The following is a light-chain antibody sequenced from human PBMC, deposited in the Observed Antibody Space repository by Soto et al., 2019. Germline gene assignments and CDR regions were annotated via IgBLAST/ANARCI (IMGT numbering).Light chain of an antibody. CDR3: SSYTSSSTRV. CDR1: SSDVGAYDY. V-gene: IGLV2-14*03. J-gene: IGLJ1*01. Sequence: ALTQPASVSGSPGQSITISCTGSSSDVGAYDYVSWYQQHPDKAPKLMIYEVSNRPSGVSNRFSDSKSVNTATLTISGLQAEDEADYYCSSYTSSSTRVFGTGTKVTVL. CDR2: EVS.